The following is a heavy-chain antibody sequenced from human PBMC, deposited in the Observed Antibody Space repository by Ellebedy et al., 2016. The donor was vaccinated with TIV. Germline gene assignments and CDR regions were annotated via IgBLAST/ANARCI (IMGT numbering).Heavy chain of an antibody. CDR3: ASRVRDHCGGDCSLDY. V-gene: IGHV1-69*04. CDR1: GGTFSSYA. CDR2: IIPILGIA. J-gene: IGHJ4*02. D-gene: IGHD2-21*02. Sequence: SVKVSCXASGGTFSSYAISWVRQAPGQGLEWMGRIIPILGIANYAQKFQGRVTITADKSTSTAYMELSSLRSEDTAVYYCASRVRDHCGGDCSLDYWGQGTLVTVSS.